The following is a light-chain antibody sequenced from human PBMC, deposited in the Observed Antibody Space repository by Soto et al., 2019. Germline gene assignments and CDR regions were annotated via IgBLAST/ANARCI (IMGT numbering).Light chain of an antibody. V-gene: IGKV3-15*01. CDR2: SAS. CDR3: QQYNNWPRYT. J-gene: IGKJ2*01. CDR1: HSVSGS. Sequence: EIELTQSPGTLSVSPGERATLSCRATHSVSGSLAWYQQKPGRPPRLLIHSASTRATGIPDRFSGSGSGTDFTLTISSLQSEDFAVYYCQQYNNWPRYTFGQGTRLEIK.